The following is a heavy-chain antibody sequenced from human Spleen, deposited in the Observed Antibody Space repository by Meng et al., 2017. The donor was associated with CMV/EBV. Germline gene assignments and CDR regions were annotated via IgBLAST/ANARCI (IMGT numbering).Heavy chain of an antibody. CDR2: IRGSGGST. D-gene: IGHD3-16*01. Sequence: GESLKISCAASGFTFSTYAISWIRQSPEKGLQWVSGIRGSGGSTDYADSVKGRFSISRDNSKKTLYLEMNSLRAEDTAVYFCAHWGRGFDNWGRGTLVTVSS. CDR3: AHWGRGFDN. CDR1: GFTFSTYA. J-gene: IGHJ4*02. V-gene: IGHV3-23*01.